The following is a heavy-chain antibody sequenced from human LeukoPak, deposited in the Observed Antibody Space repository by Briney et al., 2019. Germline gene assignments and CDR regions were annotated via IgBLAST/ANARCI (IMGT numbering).Heavy chain of an antibody. CDR1: GGSISSYY. Sequence: SETLSLTCTVSGGSISSYYWSWIRQPPGKGLEWIGYIYYSGSTNYNPSLKSRVTISVDTSKNQFSLKLSSVTAADTAVYYCARVVGYGLDAFDIWGQGTMVTVSS. D-gene: IGHD4-17*01. CDR3: ARVVGYGLDAFDI. V-gene: IGHV4-59*08. J-gene: IGHJ3*02. CDR2: IYYSGST.